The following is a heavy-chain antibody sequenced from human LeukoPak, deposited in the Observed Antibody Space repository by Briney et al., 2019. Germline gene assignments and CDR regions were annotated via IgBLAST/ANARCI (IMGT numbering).Heavy chain of an antibody. J-gene: IGHJ6*04. CDR3: ARAGGYDILDGMDV. D-gene: IGHD3-9*01. CDR1: GYSISSGYY. CDR2: IYHSGST. Sequence: SETLSLTCAVSGYSISSGYYWGWIRQPPGEGLEWIGSIYHSGSTYYNPSLKSRVTISVDTSKNQFSLKLSSVTAADTAVYYCARAGGYDILDGMDVWGKGTTVTVSS. V-gene: IGHV4-38-2*01.